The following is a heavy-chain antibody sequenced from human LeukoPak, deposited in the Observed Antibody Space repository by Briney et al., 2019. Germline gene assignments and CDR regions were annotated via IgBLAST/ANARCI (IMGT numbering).Heavy chain of an antibody. V-gene: IGHV4-59*01. CDR3: ARGSLTMVRGVIINNWFDP. D-gene: IGHD3-10*01. Sequence: SETLSLTCTVSGGSISYYYWSWIRQSPGKGLEWIGYIYYSGSTNYNPSLKSRVTISVDTSKNQFSLKLSSVTAADTAVYYCARGSLTMVRGVIINNWFDPWGQGTLVTVSS. CDR2: IYYSGST. CDR1: GGSISYYY. J-gene: IGHJ5*02.